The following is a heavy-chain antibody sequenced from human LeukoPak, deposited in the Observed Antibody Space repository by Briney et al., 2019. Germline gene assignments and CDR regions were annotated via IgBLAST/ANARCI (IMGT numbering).Heavy chain of an antibody. J-gene: IGHJ4*02. D-gene: IGHD4-17*01. CDR3: AKASNSGDYAC. CDR2: IYYSGST. CDR1: GGSISSGGYY. V-gene: IGHV4-31*03. Sequence: PSETLSLTCTVSGGSISSGGYYWSWIRQHTGKGLEWIGYIYYSGSTYYNPSLKSRVTISVDTSKNQFSLKLSSVTAADTAVYSCAKASNSGDYACWGQGTRVTASS.